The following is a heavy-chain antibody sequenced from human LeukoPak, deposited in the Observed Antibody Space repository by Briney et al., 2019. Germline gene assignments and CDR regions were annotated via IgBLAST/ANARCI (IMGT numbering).Heavy chain of an antibody. J-gene: IGHJ6*03. V-gene: IGHV3-7*03. CDR3: ARDAPPDDFWSGYYYYYYMDV. D-gene: IGHD3-3*01. Sequence: PGGSLRLSCAGTGFIFSSYWMSWVRQAPGKGLEWVANIKQDGSEKYYLDSVKGRFTISRDNAKDSLYLQMNSLRAEDTAVYYCARDAPPDDFWSGYYYYYYMDVWGKGTTVTVSS. CDR2: IKQDGSEK. CDR1: GFIFSSYW.